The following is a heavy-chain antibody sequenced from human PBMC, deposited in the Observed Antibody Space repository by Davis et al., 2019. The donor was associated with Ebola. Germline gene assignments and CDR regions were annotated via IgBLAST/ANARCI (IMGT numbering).Heavy chain of an antibody. Sequence: PSETLSLTCTVSGYSISSGFFWGWIRQPPGKGLEWIGSIYHSGSTYYNPSLKSRVTISVDTSKNQFSLNLSSVTAADTAVYFCARFGHGAYWGQGTLVTVSS. CDR3: ARFGHGAY. V-gene: IGHV4-38-2*02. CDR2: IYHSGST. D-gene: IGHD3-16*01. J-gene: IGHJ4*02. CDR1: GYSISSGFF.